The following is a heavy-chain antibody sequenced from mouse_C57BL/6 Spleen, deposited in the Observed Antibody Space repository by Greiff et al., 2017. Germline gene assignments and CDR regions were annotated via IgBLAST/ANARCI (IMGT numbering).Heavy chain of an antibody. CDR1: GYTFTSYW. CDR2: INPSNGGT. D-gene: IGHD2-4*01. CDR3: ASTMITGKYYAMDY. Sequence: VQLQQPGTELVKPGASVKLSCKASGYTFTSYWMHWVKQRPGQGLEWIENINPSNGGTNYNEKFKSKATLTVDKSYSTAYMQLSSLTSEDSAVYYCASTMITGKYYAMDYWGQGTSVTVSS. J-gene: IGHJ4*01. V-gene: IGHV1-53*01.